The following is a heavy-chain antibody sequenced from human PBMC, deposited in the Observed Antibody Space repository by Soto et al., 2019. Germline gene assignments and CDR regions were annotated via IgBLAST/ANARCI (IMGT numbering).Heavy chain of an antibody. CDR1: GGTFSSYA. CDR3: ARASNRGYDSSGYHDAFDI. V-gene: IGHV1-69*13. CDR2: IIPIFGTA. D-gene: IGHD3-22*01. Sequence: SVKVSCKASGGTFSSYAISWVRQAPGQGLEWMGGIIPIFGTANYAQKFQGRVTITADESTSTAYMELSSLRSEDTAVYYCARASNRGYDSSGYHDAFDIWGQGTMVTGSS. J-gene: IGHJ3*02.